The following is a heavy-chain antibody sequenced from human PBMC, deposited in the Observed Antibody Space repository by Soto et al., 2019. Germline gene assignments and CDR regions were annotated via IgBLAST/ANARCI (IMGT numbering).Heavy chain of an antibody. Sequence: SYFLCWLRHAPKKGLEWIGSIYYSGGTYYNPSLKSRVTISVDTSKNQFSLKLSSVTAADTAVYYCARHMKARMGYYYFRMDVWFQCTSV. CDR2: IYYSGGT. V-gene: IGHV4-39*01. D-gene: IGHD6-6*01. CDR1: SYF. CDR3: ARHMKARMGYYYFRMDV. J-gene: IGHJ6*02.